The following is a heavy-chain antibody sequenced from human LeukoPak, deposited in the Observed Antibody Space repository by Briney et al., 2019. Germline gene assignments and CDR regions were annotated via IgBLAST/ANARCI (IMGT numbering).Heavy chain of an antibody. V-gene: IGHV3-49*04. CDR3: TRSVGATFVE. CDR2: IRSKAYGGTT. D-gene: IGHD1-26*01. CDR1: GFTFGDYA. Sequence: GGSLRLSCTASGFTFGDYAMSWVRQAPGKGLEWVGFIRSKAYGGTTEYAASVKGRFTISGDDSKSIAYLQMNSLKTEDTAVYYCTRSVGATFVEWGQGTLVTVSS. J-gene: IGHJ4*02.